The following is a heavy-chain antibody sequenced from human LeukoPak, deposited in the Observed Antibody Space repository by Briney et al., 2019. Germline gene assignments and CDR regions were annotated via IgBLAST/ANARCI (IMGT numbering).Heavy chain of an antibody. CDR3: VRGPSGGGFDP. D-gene: IGHD2-15*01. J-gene: IGHJ5*02. CDR2: INPNSGGT. CDR1: GYTFTGYY. Sequence: GASVKVSCKASGYTFTGYYMHWVRQAPGQGLEWMGWINPNSGGTNYAQKFQGRVTMTRDTSISTAYMELSSLRSEDTAVYYCVRGPSGGGFDPWGQGTLVTVSS. V-gene: IGHV1-2*02.